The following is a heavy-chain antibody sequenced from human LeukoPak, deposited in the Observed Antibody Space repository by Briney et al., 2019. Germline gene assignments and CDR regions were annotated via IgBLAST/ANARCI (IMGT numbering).Heavy chain of an antibody. CDR3: VTEGY. J-gene: IGHJ4*02. V-gene: IGHV1-46*01. CDR1: GYTFTSYY. CDR2: INPSGGST. Sequence: ASVKVSCKASGYTFTSYYMHWVRQAPGQGLEWMGIINPSGGSTSYAQKFQGRVTMTRDTSISTAYMELSKLTSNDTAVYYCVTEGYWGQGTLVTVSS.